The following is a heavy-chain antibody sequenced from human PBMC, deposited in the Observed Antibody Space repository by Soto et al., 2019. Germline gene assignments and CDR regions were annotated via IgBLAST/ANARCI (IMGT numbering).Heavy chain of an antibody. V-gene: IGHV3-48*02. Sequence: PGGSLRLSCAASGFTFSSYSMNWVRQAPGKGLEWVSYISSSPSTINYADSVKGRFTISRDNAKNSLYLQMNSLRDEDTAVYYCARDAALYXGSTSCYTGVSYYGMDVWGQGTTVTVSS. D-gene: IGHD2-2*02. CDR1: GFTFSSYS. CDR3: ARDAALYXGSTSCYTGVSYYGMDV. J-gene: IGHJ6*02. CDR2: ISSSPSTI.